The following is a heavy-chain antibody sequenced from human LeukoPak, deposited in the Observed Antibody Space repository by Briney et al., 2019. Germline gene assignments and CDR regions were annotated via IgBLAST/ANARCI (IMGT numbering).Heavy chain of an antibody. CDR3: ARGDYGSETSTTKSGDY. V-gene: IGHV1-69*13. CDR1: GYTFSSHG. CDR2: IIPIFGTA. J-gene: IGHJ4*02. Sequence: EASVKVSCKASGYTFSSHGISWVRQAPGQGLEWMGGIIPIFGTANYAQKFQGRVTITADESTSTAYMELNSLRSEDTAVYYCARGDYGSETSTTKSGDYWGQGTLVTVSS. D-gene: IGHD3-10*01.